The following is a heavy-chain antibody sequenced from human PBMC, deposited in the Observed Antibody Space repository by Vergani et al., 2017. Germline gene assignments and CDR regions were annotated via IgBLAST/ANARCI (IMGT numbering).Heavy chain of an antibody. Sequence: QVQLQESGPGLVKPSETLSLTCTVSGGSISSYYWSWIRQPPGKGLEWIGYIYYSGSTNYNPSLKSRVTISVDTSKNQFSLKLSSVTAADTAVYYCARQTEGNYDSSGYPFEFDYWGQGTLVTVSS. CDR3: ARQTEGNYDSSGYPFEFDY. CDR1: GGSISSYY. V-gene: IGHV4-59*08. D-gene: IGHD3-22*01. J-gene: IGHJ4*02. CDR2: IYYSGST.